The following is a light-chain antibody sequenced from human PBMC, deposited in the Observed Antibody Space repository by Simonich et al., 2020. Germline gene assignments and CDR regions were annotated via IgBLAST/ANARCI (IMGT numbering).Light chain of an antibody. CDR2: WEA. CDR3: QQYYSTPYT. J-gene: IGKJ2*01. Sequence: DIVMTQSPDSLAVSLGERATIHCKSSQSVLYSSNNKNYLAWYQQKPGQPPKLLIYWEATRESGVPDRFSGSGSGTDFTLTSSSLQAEDVAVYYCQQYYSTPYTFGQGTKLEIK. V-gene: IGKV4-1*01. CDR1: QSVLYSSNNKNY.